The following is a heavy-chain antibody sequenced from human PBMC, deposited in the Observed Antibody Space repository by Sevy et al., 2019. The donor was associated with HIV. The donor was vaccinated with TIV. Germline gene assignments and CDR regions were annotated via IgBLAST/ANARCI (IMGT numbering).Heavy chain of an antibody. V-gene: IGHV3-23*01. CDR3: AKDPLMITFGGVIARGPYFDY. J-gene: IGHJ4*02. Sequence: GGSLRLSCAASEFTFSSYAMSWVRQAPGKGLEWVSAISGSGGSTYYADSVKGRFTISRDNSKNRLYLQMNSLRAEDTAVYYCAKDPLMITFGGVIARGPYFDYWGQGTLVTVSS. D-gene: IGHD3-16*02. CDR2: ISGSGGST. CDR1: EFTFSSYA.